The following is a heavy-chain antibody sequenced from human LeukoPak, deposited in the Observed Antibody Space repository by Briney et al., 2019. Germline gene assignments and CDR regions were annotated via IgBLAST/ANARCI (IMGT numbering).Heavy chain of an antibody. Sequence: EASVKISCKVSGYTFTDYYMHWVQQAPGKGLEWMGLVDPEDGETIYAEKFQGRVTITADESTSTAYMELSSLRSEDTAVYYCARSGRKIVVVPAAILDYFDYWGQGTLVTVSS. J-gene: IGHJ4*02. CDR3: ARSGRKIVVVPAAILDYFDY. V-gene: IGHV1-69-2*01. D-gene: IGHD2-2*01. CDR1: GYTFTDYY. CDR2: VDPEDGET.